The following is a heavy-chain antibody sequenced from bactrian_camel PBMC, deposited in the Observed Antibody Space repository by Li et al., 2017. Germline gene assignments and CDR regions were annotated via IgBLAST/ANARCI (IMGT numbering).Heavy chain of an antibody. Sequence: HVQLVESGGGLVQPGEPLRLSCAASGFTFSRSWMYWVRQATGKGLEWVSHINAGGETTFYADSVKDRFVSSRDNAKNTVYLHMHSLKPEDTAVYYCAARTRGDCSGVDFDYWGQGTQVTVS. CDR1: GFTFSRSW. V-gene: IGHV3S1*01. D-gene: IGHD2*01. CDR2: INAGGETT. J-gene: IGHJ4*01. CDR3: AARTRGDCSGVDFDY.